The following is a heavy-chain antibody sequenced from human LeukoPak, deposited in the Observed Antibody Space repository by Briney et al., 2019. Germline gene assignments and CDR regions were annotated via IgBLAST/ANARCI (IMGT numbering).Heavy chain of an antibody. V-gene: IGHV4-59*01. CDR1: GGSFSGYY. D-gene: IGHD5-12*01. CDR3: ARGGSGYALNWFDP. J-gene: IGHJ5*02. CDR2: ISYSGST. Sequence: PSETLSLTCAVYGGSFSGYYWSWIRQPPGKGLEWIGHISYSGSTNYSPSLKSRVTISVDTSKNQFSLKLSSVTAADTAVYYCARGGSGYALNWFDPWGQGTLVTVSS.